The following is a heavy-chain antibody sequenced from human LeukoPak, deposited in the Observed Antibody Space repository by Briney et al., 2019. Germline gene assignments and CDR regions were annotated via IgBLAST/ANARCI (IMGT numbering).Heavy chain of an antibody. CDR3: TTDVDYGDYTTHHLDY. D-gene: IGHD4-17*01. Sequence: PGGSLRLSCAASGFTFSNAWMSWVGQAPGKGLEWVGRIKSKTDGGTTDYAAPVKGRFTISRDDSKNTLYLQMNSLKTEDTAVYYCTTDVDYGDYTTHHLDYWGQGTLVTVSS. CDR2: IKSKTDGGTT. CDR1: GFTFSNAW. V-gene: IGHV3-15*01. J-gene: IGHJ4*02.